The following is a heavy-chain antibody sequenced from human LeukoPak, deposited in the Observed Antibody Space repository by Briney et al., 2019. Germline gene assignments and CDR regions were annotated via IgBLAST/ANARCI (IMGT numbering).Heavy chain of an antibody. CDR2: IYHSGST. D-gene: IGHD2-15*01. CDR1: GGSISSGGYS. J-gene: IGHJ4*02. CDR3: ARGVEGGRNYFDY. Sequence: PSETLSLTCAVSGGSISSGGYSWSWIRQPPGKGLEWIGYIYHSGSTYYNPSLKSRVTISVDRSKNQFSLKLSSVTAADTAVYYCARGVEGGRNYFDYWGQGTLVTVSS. V-gene: IGHV4-30-2*01.